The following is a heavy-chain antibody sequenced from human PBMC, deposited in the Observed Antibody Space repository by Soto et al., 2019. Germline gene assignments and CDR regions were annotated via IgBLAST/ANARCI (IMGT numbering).Heavy chain of an antibody. Sequence: EVQLLESGGGLVQPGGSLRLSCAASGFTFSSYAMSWVRQAPGKGLEWVSAISGSGGSTYYADSVKGRFTISRDNSKNTLYLQMNSLRAEDTAVYYWAKDRDCSGGSCYRSYFAYWGQGTLVTVST. V-gene: IGHV3-23*01. CDR1: GFTFSSYA. D-gene: IGHD2-15*01. CDR2: ISGSGGST. CDR3: AKDRDCSGGSCYRSYFAY. J-gene: IGHJ4*02.